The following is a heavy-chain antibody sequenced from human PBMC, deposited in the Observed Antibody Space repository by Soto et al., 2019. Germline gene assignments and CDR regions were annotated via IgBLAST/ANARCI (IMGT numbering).Heavy chain of an antibody. V-gene: IGHV1-2*04. Sequence: ASVKVSCKASGYTFTSYGISWVRQAPGQGLEWMGWINPNSGGTNYAQKFQGWVTMTRDTSISTAYMELSRLRSDDTAVYYCARGSGPMITFGGVIVPPRKARAFDIWGQ. D-gene: IGHD3-16*02. CDR1: GYTFTSYG. CDR3: ARGSGPMITFGGVIVPPRKARAFDI. J-gene: IGHJ3*02. CDR2: INPNSGGT.